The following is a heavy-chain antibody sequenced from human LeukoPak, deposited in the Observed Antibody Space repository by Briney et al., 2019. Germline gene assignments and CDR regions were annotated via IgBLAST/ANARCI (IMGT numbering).Heavy chain of an antibody. D-gene: IGHD3-16*02. V-gene: IGHV4-34*01. J-gene: IGHJ4*02. CDR3: ARQYYDYVWGSYRPTVFDY. Sequence: PSETLSLTCAVYGGSFSGYYWSWIRQPPGKGLEWIGEINHSGSTNYNPSLKSRVTISVDTSKNQFSLKLSSVTAADTAVYYCARQYYDYVWGSYRPTVFDYWGQGTLVTVSS. CDR1: GGSFSGYY. CDR2: INHSGST.